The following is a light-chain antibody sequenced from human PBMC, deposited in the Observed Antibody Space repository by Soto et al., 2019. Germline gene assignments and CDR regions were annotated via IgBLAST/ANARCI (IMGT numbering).Light chain of an antibody. Sequence: DIQLTQSPSSLSASVGDKVTITCRASQSIRSYLNWVQQKPGKAPKLLIYDASSLQTGVPSRFSGSGSGTDFSLTISSLQPEDFATYYCQQSYSTPPWTFGQGTEVDIK. CDR2: DAS. V-gene: IGKV1-39*01. CDR3: QQSYSTPPWT. CDR1: QSIRSY. J-gene: IGKJ1*01.